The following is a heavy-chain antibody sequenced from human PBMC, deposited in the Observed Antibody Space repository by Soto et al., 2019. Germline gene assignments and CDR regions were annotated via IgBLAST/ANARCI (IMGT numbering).Heavy chain of an antibody. D-gene: IGHD5-12*01. CDR2: IYYSGSS. CDR1: GGSISNHY. J-gene: IGHJ2*01. V-gene: IGHV4-59*11. CDR3: ARGEYSGYDSDYWYFDL. Sequence: QVQLQESGPGLVKPSETLSLTCTVSGGSISNHYLSWIRQPPGKGLEWIGNIYYSGSSNYNPSLKSRVTIALXXSXTXXSLKLTSVTAVDTAVYYCARGEYSGYDSDYWYFDLWGRGPLVTVSS.